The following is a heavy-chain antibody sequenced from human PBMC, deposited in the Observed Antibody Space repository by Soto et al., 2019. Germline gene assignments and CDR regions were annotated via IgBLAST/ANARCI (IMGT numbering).Heavy chain of an antibody. CDR1: GGTFSSYA. Sequence: QVPLVQSGAEVKKPGSSVKVSCKASGGTFSSYAISWVRQAPGQGLEWMGGIIPIFGTANYAQKFQGRVTITADESTSTAYMELSSLRSEDTAVYYCARDQSDGNPGFWSGYYPYYYYGMDVWGQGTTVTVSS. CDR2: IIPIFGTA. CDR3: ARDQSDGNPGFWSGYYPYYYYGMDV. V-gene: IGHV1-69*01. J-gene: IGHJ6*02. D-gene: IGHD3-3*01.